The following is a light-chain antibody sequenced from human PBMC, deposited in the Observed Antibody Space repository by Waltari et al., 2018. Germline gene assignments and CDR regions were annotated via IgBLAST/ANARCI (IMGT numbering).Light chain of an antibody. CDR1: SSNLGAGHD. V-gene: IGLV1-40*01. CDR3: QSYVSTHVV. J-gene: IGLJ2*01. Sequence: QSVLTQPPSVSGAPGQRVTISCTGSSSNLGAGHDVHRYQFRPGAAPKLLLHWYQFRPGAAPKLLIYGNNNRPSGVSDRFSGSKSGTSASLVVTGLQAGDEAVYYCQSYVSTHVVFGGGTQLTVL. CDR2: GNN.